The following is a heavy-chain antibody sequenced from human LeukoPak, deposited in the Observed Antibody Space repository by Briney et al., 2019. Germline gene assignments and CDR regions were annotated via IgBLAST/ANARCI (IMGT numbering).Heavy chain of an antibody. CDR1: GYTLTDYY. Sequence: GASVKVSCKASGYTLTDYYMHWVRQAPGQGLEWMGWISPNSGGTNYAQNFQGRVTMTRDTSVSTAYMELSSLRSDDTAVYYCARGISSYYYDSSGYYCDYWGQGTLVTVSS. CDR3: ARGISSYYYDSSGYYCDY. D-gene: IGHD3-22*01. CDR2: ISPNSGGT. V-gene: IGHV1-2*02. J-gene: IGHJ4*02.